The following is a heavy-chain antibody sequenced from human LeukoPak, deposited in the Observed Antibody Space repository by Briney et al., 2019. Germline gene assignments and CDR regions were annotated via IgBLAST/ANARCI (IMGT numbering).Heavy chain of an antibody. D-gene: IGHD2-8*01. Sequence: ASVKVSCKASGYTFTSYYMHWVRQAPGQGLEWMGIINPSGGSTSYAQKFQGRVTTTRDTSTSTVYMELSSLRSDDTAVYYCAREWMVYAIGFLYGMDVWGQGTTVTVSS. J-gene: IGHJ6*02. CDR2: INPSGGST. CDR1: GYTFTSYY. CDR3: AREWMVYAIGFLYGMDV. V-gene: IGHV1-46*01.